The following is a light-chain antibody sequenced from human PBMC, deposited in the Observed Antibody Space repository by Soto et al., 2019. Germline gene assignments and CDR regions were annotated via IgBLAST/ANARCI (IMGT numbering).Light chain of an antibody. CDR3: LQHYGSPRT. J-gene: IGKJ1*01. CDR2: WAS. CDR1: ESILFSAKNKNY. V-gene: IGKV4-1*01. Sequence: DSSMTQTTESVAVSLGERATINCKSSESILFSAKNKNYLSWYQQEPGQPPKLLIYWASIRESGVPDRFSGSGSGTNFTLTISSLQPADVAVYYCLQHYGSPRTFGQGTKV.